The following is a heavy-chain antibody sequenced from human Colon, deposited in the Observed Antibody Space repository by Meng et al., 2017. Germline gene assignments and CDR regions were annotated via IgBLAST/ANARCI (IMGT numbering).Heavy chain of an antibody. V-gene: IGHV4-31*03. CDR1: GGSIANGDYY. J-gene: IGHJ5*02. CDR2: MYYTGNT. CDR3: ARVFYDSRGVNWFDP. Sequence: SETLSSTCTVPGGSIANGDYYWSWIRQLPGKGLECIGHMYYTGNTYYNPSLKSRVSMSVDTSKNQFSVRLNSVTAADTAIYYCARVFYDSRGVNWFDPWGQGTLVTVSS. D-gene: IGHD3-22*01.